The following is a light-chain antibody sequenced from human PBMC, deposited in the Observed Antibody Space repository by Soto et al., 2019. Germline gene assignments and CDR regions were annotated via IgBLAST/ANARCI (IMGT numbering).Light chain of an antibody. V-gene: IGLV1-51*01. CDR2: DDN. CDR3: GSWDSSLSADV. CDR1: SSNIGGNS. Sequence: QSVMTQPPSVSAAPGQKVTISCSGSSSNIGGNSVSWYQQLPGTAPKLLIYDDNKRPSGIPDRFSGSKSGTSATLGITGFQTGDEADYHCGSWDSSLSADVFGTGTKLTVL. J-gene: IGLJ1*01.